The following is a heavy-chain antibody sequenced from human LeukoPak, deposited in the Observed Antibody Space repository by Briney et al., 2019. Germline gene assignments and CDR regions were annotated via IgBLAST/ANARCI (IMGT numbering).Heavy chain of an antibody. Sequence: SQTLSLTCAVYGGSFSGYYWSWIRQPPGKGLEWIREINHSGSTNYNPSLKSRVTISVDTSKNQFSLKLSSVTAADTAVYYCARVGVKLRFLESYPHYYFDYWGQGTLVTVSS. J-gene: IGHJ4*02. CDR2: INHSGST. V-gene: IGHV4-34*01. D-gene: IGHD3-3*01. CDR1: GGSFSGYY. CDR3: ARVGVKLRFLESYPHYYFDY.